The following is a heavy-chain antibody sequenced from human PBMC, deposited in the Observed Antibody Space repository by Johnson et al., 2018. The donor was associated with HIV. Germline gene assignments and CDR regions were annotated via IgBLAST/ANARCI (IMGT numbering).Heavy chain of an antibody. Sequence: VQLVESGGGLVQPGGSLRLSCAASGFTFSSYWMSWVRQAPGKGMEWVANIKQDGSNKYYADSVKGRFTISRDNAKNTLYLQMNSLRAEDTAVYYCARAGVVCSTASHDAFDIWGQGTMVNVSS. CDR2: IKQDGSNK. D-gene: IGHD2-21*01. V-gene: IGHV3-7*01. J-gene: IGHJ3*02. CDR3: ARAGVVCSTASHDAFDI. CDR1: GFTFSSYW.